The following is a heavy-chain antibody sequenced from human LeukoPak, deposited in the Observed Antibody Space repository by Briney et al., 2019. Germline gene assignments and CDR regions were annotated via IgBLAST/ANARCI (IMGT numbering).Heavy chain of an antibody. Sequence: SVKVSCKASVCTFSSYAISWVRQAPGQGLEWMGGIIPIFGTANYAQKFQGRVTITADESTSTAYMELSSLRSDDRAVYYCAREGLRQQLDHWGQGTLVTVSS. CDR1: VCTFSSYA. CDR3: AREGLRQQLDH. D-gene: IGHD6-13*01. CDR2: IIPIFGTA. V-gene: IGHV1-69*13. J-gene: IGHJ4*02.